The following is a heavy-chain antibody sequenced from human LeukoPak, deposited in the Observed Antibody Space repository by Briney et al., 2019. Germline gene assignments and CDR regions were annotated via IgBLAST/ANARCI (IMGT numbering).Heavy chain of an antibody. CDR3: ARVDPFLPAAPSEGQAPPNFDY. J-gene: IGHJ4*02. V-gene: IGHV1-18*01. CDR1: GYTFTSYG. D-gene: IGHD2-2*01. CDR2: ISAYNGNT. Sequence: ASVKVSCKASGYTFTSYGISWVRQAPGQGLEWMGWISAYNGNTNYAQKLQGRVTMTTDTSTSTAYMELRSLRSDDTAVYHCARVDPFLPAAPSEGQAPPNFDYWGQGTLVTVSS.